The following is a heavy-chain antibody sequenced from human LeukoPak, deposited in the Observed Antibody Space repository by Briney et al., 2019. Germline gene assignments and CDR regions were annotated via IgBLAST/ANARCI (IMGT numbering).Heavy chain of an antibody. CDR1: GFTVTNAW. J-gene: IGHJ6*02. D-gene: IGHD6-13*01. V-gene: IGHV3-7*04. Sequence: GGSLRLSCAASGFTVTNAWMSWVRQAPGKGLEWVANIKQDGSEKYYVDSVKGRFTISRDNAKNSLYLQMNSLRAEDTAVYYCARELAGPNYIAAFYYYYGMDVWGQGTTVTVSS. CDR2: IKQDGSEK. CDR3: ARELAGPNYIAAFYYYYGMDV.